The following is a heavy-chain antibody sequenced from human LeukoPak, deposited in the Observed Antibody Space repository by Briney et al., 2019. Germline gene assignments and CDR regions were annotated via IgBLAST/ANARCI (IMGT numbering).Heavy chain of an antibody. CDR1: GYTFTGYY. V-gene: IGHV1-2*06. J-gene: IGHJ4*02. D-gene: IGHD4-17*01. CDR3: ARALTVTTSVKNY. Sequence: GAXXKVSCKASGYTFTGYYMHWVRQAPGQGLEWMGRINPNSGGTNYAQKFQGRVTMTRDTSISTAYMELSRLRSDDTAVYYCARALTVTTSVKNYWGQGTLVTVSS. CDR2: INPNSGGT.